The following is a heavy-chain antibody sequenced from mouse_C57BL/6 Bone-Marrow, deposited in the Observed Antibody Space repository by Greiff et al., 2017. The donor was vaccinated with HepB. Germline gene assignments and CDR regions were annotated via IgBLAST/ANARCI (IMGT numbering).Heavy chain of an antibody. Sequence: VKLVESGAELVRPGASVKLSCKASGYTFTDYYINWVKQRPGQGLEWIARIYPGSGNTYYNEKFKGKATLTAEKSSSTAYMQLSSLTSEDSAVYFCARDPSGAYWGQGTLVTVSA. J-gene: IGHJ3*01. D-gene: IGHD3-2*02. CDR3: ARDPSGAY. V-gene: IGHV1-76*01. CDR2: IYPGSGNT. CDR1: GYTFTDYY.